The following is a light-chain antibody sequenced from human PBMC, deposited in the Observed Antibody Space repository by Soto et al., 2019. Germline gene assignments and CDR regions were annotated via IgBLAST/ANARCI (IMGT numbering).Light chain of an antibody. CDR3: QQYGSSGT. V-gene: IGKV3-20*01. J-gene: IGKJ1*01. CDR1: QSVSSNY. Sequence: ENVLTQSPGTLSLSPGERATLSCRASQSVSSNYLAWYQQKPGQAPRLLVYGASSRATGIPDRFSGSGSGTDFTLTISRLEPEDFAVYYCQQYGSSGTFGQGTKVDI. CDR2: GAS.